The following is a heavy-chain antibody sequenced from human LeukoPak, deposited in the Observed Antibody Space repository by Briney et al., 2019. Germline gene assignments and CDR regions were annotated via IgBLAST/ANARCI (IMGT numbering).Heavy chain of an antibody. V-gene: IGHV4-59*01. CDR3: ARAPYCSSTSCYFAPRYAFDI. CDR2: IYYSGST. D-gene: IGHD2-2*01. CDR1: GGSISSYY. Sequence: SETLSLTCTVSGGSISSYYCSWIRQPPGKGLEWVGYIYYSGSTNYNPTLKSRVTISVDTSKNQFSLKLSSVTAADTAVYYCARAPYCSSTSCYFAPRYAFDIWGQGTMVTVSS. J-gene: IGHJ3*02.